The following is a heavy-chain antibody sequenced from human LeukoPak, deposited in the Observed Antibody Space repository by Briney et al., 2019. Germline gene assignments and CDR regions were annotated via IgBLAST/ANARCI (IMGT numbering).Heavy chain of an antibody. CDR2: INGDGRDK. J-gene: IGHJ4*02. CDR1: GFTVGNNY. D-gene: IGHD3-9*01. V-gene: IGHV3-7*01. Sequence: GGSLRLSCAASGFTVGNNYMNWVRQAPGKGLEWVANINGDGRDKYYVGSVRGRFTISRDNADNALYLQMNSLRGDDTAVYYCARGVDSAIDWWGQGTLVTVSS. CDR3: ARGVDSAIDW.